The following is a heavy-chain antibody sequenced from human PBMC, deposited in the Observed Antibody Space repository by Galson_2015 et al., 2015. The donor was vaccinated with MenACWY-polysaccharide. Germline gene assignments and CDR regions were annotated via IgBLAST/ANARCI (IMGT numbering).Heavy chain of an antibody. Sequence: SLRLSCAASGFSFNTYWMHWVRHAPGEGLVWVSRINADGSATDYADSVRGRFTISRDNAKNTLYLEMNSLRAEDTAVYYCTKAGAKYCRGSSCYFNWFDPWGQGTLVTVSS. V-gene: IGHV3-74*01. CDR3: TKAGAKYCRGSSCYFNWFDP. CDR1: GFSFNTYW. J-gene: IGHJ5*02. CDR2: INADGSAT. D-gene: IGHD2-15*01.